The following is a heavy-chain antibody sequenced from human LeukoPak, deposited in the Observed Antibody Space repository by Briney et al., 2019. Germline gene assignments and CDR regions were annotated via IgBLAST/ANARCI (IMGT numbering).Heavy chain of an antibody. J-gene: IGHJ4*02. CDR3: ASYRWTHFDY. V-gene: IGHV4-59*08. Sequence: SETLSLTCTVSGCSISSYYWSWIRQPPGKGLEWIGYIYYSGSTNYNPSLKSRVTISVDTSKNQFSLKLSSVTAADTAVYYCASYRWTHFDYWGQGTLVTVSS. D-gene: IGHD1-26*01. CDR1: GCSISSYY. CDR2: IYYSGST.